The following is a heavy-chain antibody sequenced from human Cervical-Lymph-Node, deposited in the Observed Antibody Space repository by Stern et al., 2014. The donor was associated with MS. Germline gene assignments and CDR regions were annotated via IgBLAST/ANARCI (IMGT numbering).Heavy chain of an antibody. V-gene: IGHV4-4*02. CDR1: GGSISSSNW. D-gene: IGHD6-6*01. Sequence: VQLEESGPGLVKPSGTLSLTCGVSGGSISSSNWWSWVRQPPGKGLEWSGEIYHRGSTKHKTSLKSRVPISVTKPKNQLYLKLSFVAAADTAVYYCAREGYSSSYDAFDIWGQGTMVTVSS. CDR3: AREGYSSSYDAFDI. J-gene: IGHJ3*02. CDR2: IYHRGST.